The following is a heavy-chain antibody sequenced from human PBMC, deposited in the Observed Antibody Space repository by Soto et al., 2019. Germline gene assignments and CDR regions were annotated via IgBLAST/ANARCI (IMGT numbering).Heavy chain of an antibody. J-gene: IGHJ6*02. V-gene: IGHV1-18*01. CDR2: ISAYNGNT. Sequence: AAVKVSCKGSGYTFTSYGISWVRQAPGQGLEWMGWISAYNGNTNYAQKLQGRVTMTTDTSTSTAYMELRSLRSDDTAVYYCARGEVAYCGGDCSLYGMDVWGQGTTVTVSS. CDR1: GYTFTSYG. D-gene: IGHD2-21*02. CDR3: ARGEVAYCGGDCSLYGMDV.